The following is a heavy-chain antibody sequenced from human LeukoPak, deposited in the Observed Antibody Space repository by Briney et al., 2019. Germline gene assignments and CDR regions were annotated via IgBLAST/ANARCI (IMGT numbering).Heavy chain of an antibody. J-gene: IGHJ4*02. V-gene: IGHV4-4*07. Sequence: SETLPLTCTVSGGSISTYYWSWIRQPAGKGLEWIGRISTTENTNYNPSLKSRATISVDKSKNQFSLKLSSVTAADTAVYYCARQSGGNYVYFDHWGQGTQVTVSS. CDR1: GGSISTYY. CDR3: ARQSGGNYVYFDH. CDR2: ISTTENT. D-gene: IGHD2-15*01.